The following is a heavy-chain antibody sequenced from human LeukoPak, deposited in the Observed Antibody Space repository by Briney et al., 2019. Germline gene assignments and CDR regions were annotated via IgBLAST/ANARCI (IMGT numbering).Heavy chain of an antibody. V-gene: IGHV3-23*01. CDR1: GFIFSSYS. J-gene: IGHJ4*02. CDR3: AKDYYDISGSRYDF. CDR2: ISGSGGDT. D-gene: IGHD3-22*01. Sequence: PGGSLRLSCAASGFIFSSYSMSWVRQAPGKGLEWVSAISGSGGDTWYADSVRGRFTISRDNSKNTLYMQVNSLRAEDTAVYYCAKDYYDISGSRYDFWGQGTLVTVSS.